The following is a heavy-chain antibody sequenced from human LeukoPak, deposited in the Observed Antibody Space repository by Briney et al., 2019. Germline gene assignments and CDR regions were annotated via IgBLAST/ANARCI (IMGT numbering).Heavy chain of an antibody. J-gene: IGHJ4*02. CDR3: ATLESILVPYFDY. Sequence: ASVKVSCKASGYTFTSYYMHWVRQAPGKGLEWMGGFDPEDDETISAQRFQGRVTMTEDTSTDTAYMELSSLRSEDTAVYFCATLESILVPYFDYWGQGTLVTVSS. D-gene: IGHD2-8*02. CDR1: GYTFTSYY. V-gene: IGHV1-24*01. CDR2: FDPEDDET.